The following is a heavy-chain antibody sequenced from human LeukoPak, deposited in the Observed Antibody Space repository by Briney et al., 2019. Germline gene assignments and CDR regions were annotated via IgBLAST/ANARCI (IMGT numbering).Heavy chain of an antibody. J-gene: IGHJ6*02. CDR3: AGLVGELHTLDV. V-gene: IGHV5-51*01. CDR2: IYPGDSDT. D-gene: IGHD1-26*01. Sequence: GESLEISCKGSGYSFTSYWIGWVRQMPGKGLEWMGIIYPGDSDTRYSPSFQGQVTISVDKSITTAYLQWTSLKASDTAIYYCAGLVGELHTLDVWGQGTTVTVSS. CDR1: GYSFTSYW.